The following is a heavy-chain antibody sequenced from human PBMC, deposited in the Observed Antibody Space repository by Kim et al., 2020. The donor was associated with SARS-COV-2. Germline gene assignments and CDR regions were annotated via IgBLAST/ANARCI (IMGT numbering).Heavy chain of an antibody. CDR3: ARSTYYDFWSGYGQGDY. V-gene: IGHV4-34*01. Sequence: LKSRVTISVDTSKNQFSLKLSSVTAADTAVYYCARSTYYDFWSGYGQGDYWGQGTLVTVSS. D-gene: IGHD3-3*01. J-gene: IGHJ4*02.